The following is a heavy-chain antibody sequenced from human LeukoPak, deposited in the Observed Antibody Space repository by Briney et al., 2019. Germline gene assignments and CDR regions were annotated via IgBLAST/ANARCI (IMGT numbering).Heavy chain of an antibody. J-gene: IGHJ6*02. CDR3: ARDLGASGISYYYNGMDV. CDR2: INHSGST. D-gene: IGHD3-10*01. V-gene: IGHV4-34*01. Sequence: PSETLSLTCAVYGGSFSGYYWSWIRQPPGKGLEWIGEINHSGSTNYNPSLKSRVTISVDTSKNQFSLKLSSVTAADTAVYYCARDLGASGISYYYNGMDVWGQGTTVTVSS. CDR1: GGSFSGYY.